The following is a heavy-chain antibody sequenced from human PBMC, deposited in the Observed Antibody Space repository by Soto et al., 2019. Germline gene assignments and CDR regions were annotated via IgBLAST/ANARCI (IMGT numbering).Heavy chain of an antibody. J-gene: IGHJ4*02. Sequence: QVQLQESGPGLVKPLETLSLTCTVPGGSITSYYWSWVRQPPGKGLEWIGSIYYNGNFNYNPSLKSRLTISLDTSKNQFSLRLSSVTAADTAVYYCATGRVYFGSEYWGQGTLVTVSS. V-gene: IGHV4-59*01. CDR1: GGSITSYY. CDR3: ATGRVYFGSEY. CDR2: IYYNGNF. D-gene: IGHD3-10*01.